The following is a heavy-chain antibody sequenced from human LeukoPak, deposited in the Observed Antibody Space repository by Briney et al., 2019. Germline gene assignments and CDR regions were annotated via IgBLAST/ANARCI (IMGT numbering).Heavy chain of an antibody. Sequence: GGSLRLSCAASGFTFGSYAMSWVRQAPGKGLEWVSAISGSGGSTYYADSVKGRFTISRDNSKNTLYLQMNSLRAEDTAVYYCAKGYYDILTGYFRASDDAFDIWGQGTMVTVSS. CDR2: ISGSGGST. CDR3: AKGYYDILTGYFRASDDAFDI. J-gene: IGHJ3*02. CDR1: GFTFGSYA. D-gene: IGHD3-9*01. V-gene: IGHV3-23*01.